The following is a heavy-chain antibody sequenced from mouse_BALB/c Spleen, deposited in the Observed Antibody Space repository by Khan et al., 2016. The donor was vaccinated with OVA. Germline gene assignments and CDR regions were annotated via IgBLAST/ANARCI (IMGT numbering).Heavy chain of an antibody. Sequence: QVQLKESGPGLVAPSQTLSITCTVSEFSLSNYGVHWVRQPPGKGLEWLGVIWAGGSTNHNSALMSRLSISTDDSKSQVFLKMNSLQTDDTAIYYRARAFSNGAWFAYWGQGTLVTVSA. CDR1: EFSLSNYG. CDR2: IWAGGST. V-gene: IGHV2-9*02. J-gene: IGHJ3*01. CDR3: ARAFSNGAWFAY. D-gene: IGHD1-1*01.